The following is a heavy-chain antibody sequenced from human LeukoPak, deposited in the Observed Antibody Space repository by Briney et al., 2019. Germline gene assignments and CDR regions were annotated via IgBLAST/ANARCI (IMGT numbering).Heavy chain of an antibody. D-gene: IGHD3-22*01. CDR1: GFTFSSYS. CDR2: ISSSGSYI. J-gene: IGHJ5*02. Sequence: GGSLRLSCAASGFTFSSYSMNWVRQAPGKGLEWVSSISSSGSYIYYADSVKGRFTISRDNAKNSLYLQMNSLRAEDTAVYYCAGDGSYYYDSSGYYEAWGQGTLVTVSS. CDR3: AGDGSYYYDSSGYYEA. V-gene: IGHV3-21*01.